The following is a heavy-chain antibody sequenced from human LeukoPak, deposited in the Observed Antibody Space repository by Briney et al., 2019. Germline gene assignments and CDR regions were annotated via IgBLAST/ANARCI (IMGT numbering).Heavy chain of an antibody. V-gene: IGHV3-48*01. CDR3: AKRDSSSLVDAFDI. CDR2: INSRSDTI. J-gene: IGHJ3*02. Sequence: GGSLRLSCEASGFTFRTSSMNWVRQAPGRGLEWVSYINSRSDTIYYADSVKGRFTISRDNSKITLYLQMNSLRAEDTAVYYCAKRDSSSLVDAFDIWGQGTMVTVSS. CDR1: GFTFRTSS. D-gene: IGHD6-6*01.